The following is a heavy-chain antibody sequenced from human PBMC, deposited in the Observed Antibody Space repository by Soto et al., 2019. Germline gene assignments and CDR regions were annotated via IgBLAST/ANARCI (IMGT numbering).Heavy chain of an antibody. J-gene: IGHJ3*02. CDR3: ARGGPALGAFDI. Sequence: EVQLVESGGGLVQPGGSLRLSCAASGFTFSSYDMHWVRQATGKGLEWVSAIGTAGDTYYPGSVKGRFTISSENAKNSLYLQMNSLRAGDTAVYYCARGGPALGAFDIWGQGTMVTVSS. CDR2: IGTAGDT. CDR1: GFTFSSYD. D-gene: IGHD7-27*01. V-gene: IGHV3-13*01.